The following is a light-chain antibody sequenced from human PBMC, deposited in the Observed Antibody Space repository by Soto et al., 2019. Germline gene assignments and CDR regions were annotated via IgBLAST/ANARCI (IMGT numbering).Light chain of an antibody. CDR3: QQYNSYSPWT. J-gene: IGKJ1*01. CDR1: QSISSW. Sequence: DIQMTQSPSTLSASVVDIVTITCRASQSISSWLAWYQQKPGKAPKLLIYDASSLESGVPSRFSGSGSGTEFTLTISSLQPDDFATYYCQQYNSYSPWTFGQGTKVDI. CDR2: DAS. V-gene: IGKV1-5*01.